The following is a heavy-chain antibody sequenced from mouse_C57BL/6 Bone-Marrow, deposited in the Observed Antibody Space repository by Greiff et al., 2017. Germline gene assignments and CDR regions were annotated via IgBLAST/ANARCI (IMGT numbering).Heavy chain of an antibody. CDR2: IFPGSGST. V-gene: IGHV1-75*01. D-gene: IGHD1-1*01. Sequence: VKLQESGPELVKPGASVKISCKASGYTFTDYYINWVKQRPGQGLEWIGWIFPGSGSTYYNEKFKGKATLTVDKSSSTAYMLLSSLTSEDSAVYFCARSGGSSYDYFDYWGQGTTLTVSA. J-gene: IGHJ2*01. CDR1: GYTFTDYY. CDR3: ARSGGSSYDYFDY.